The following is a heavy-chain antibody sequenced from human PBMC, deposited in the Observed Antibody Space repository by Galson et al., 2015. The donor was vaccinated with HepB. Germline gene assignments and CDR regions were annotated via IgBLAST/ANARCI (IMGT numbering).Heavy chain of an antibody. D-gene: IGHD3-22*01. CDR1: GYSFTSYW. CDR3: ARDRYYDSSGYSNYWYFDL. CDR2: IYPGDSDT. J-gene: IGHJ2*01. Sequence: QSGAEVKKPGESLKISCKGSGYSFTSYWIGWVRQMPGKGLEWMGIIYPGDSDTRYSPSFQGQVTISADKSSSTAYLQWSGLKASDTAMYYCARDRYYDSSGYSNYWYFDLWGRGTLVTVSS. V-gene: IGHV5-51*03.